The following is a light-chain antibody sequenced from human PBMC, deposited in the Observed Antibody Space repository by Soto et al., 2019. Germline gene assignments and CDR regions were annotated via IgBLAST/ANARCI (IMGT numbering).Light chain of an antibody. Sequence: QSVLTQPASVSGSPGQSITISCTGTSSDVGGYNYVSWYQQHPRKAPKLMIYDVSNRPSGVSNRFSGSKSGNTAYLTISGLQAEDEADYYCSSYTRSSAVVFGGRTKVTVL. CDR3: SSYTRSSAVV. V-gene: IGLV2-14*01. CDR1: SSDVGGYNY. CDR2: DVS. J-gene: IGLJ2*01.